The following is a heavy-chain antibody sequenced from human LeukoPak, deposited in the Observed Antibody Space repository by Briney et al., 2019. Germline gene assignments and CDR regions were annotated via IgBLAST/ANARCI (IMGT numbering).Heavy chain of an antibody. CDR2: INHSGST. J-gene: IGHJ5*02. Sequence: PSETLSLTCAVYGGSFSGYYWSWIHQPPGKGLEWIGEINHSGSTNYNPSLKSRVTISVDTSKNQFSLKLSSVTAADTAVYYCARRPMVVVVAATGWFDPWGQGTLVTVSS. D-gene: IGHD2-15*01. CDR1: GGSFSGYY. V-gene: IGHV4-34*01. CDR3: ARRPMVVVVAATGWFDP.